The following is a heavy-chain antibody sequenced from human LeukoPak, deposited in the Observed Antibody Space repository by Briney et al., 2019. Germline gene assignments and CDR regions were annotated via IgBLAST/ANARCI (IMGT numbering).Heavy chain of an antibody. V-gene: IGHV3-74*01. CDR3: ARPSSYYYYYYMDV. CDR2: INNDGTAT. J-gene: IGHJ6*03. Sequence: GGSLRLSCAASGFTFSAYWMHWVRQVPGKGLVWVSRINNDGTATFFADSVKGRFTISRDNAKNTLYLQMDSLRAEDTAMYYCARPSSYYYYYYMDVWGKGTTVTVSS. CDR1: GFTFSAYW.